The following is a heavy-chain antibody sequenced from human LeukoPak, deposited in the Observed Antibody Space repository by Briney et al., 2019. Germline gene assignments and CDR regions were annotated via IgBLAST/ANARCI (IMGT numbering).Heavy chain of an antibody. Sequence: SETLSLTCAVYGGSFSGYYWSWIRQPPGKGLEWIGEINHSGSTNYNPSLKSRVTISVDTSKNQFSLKLNSMSAADTALYYCARTKSGSYHSPFDYWGQGTLVTVSS. CDR3: ARTKSGSYHSPFDY. CDR1: GGSFSGYY. J-gene: IGHJ4*02. CDR2: INHSGST. D-gene: IGHD1-26*01. V-gene: IGHV4-34*01.